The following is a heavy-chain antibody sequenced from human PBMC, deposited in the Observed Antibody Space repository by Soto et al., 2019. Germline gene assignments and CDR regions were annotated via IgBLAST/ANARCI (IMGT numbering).Heavy chain of an antibody. CDR1: GFSVRSNY. Sequence: GGSLRLSCAASGFSVRSNYMSWVRQAPGKGLEWVSVIYSDDSTYYADSVKGRFTISRDTSKNTLYLQMNSLRAEDTAVYYCARDRDCSSATCDGYFDYWGQGTLVTVSS. D-gene: IGHD2-2*01. CDR2: IYSDDST. CDR3: ARDRDCSSATCDGYFDY. J-gene: IGHJ4*02. V-gene: IGHV3-66*01.